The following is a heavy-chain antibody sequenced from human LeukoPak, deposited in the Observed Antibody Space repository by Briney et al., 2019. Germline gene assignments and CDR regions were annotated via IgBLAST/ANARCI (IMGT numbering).Heavy chain of an antibody. D-gene: IGHD5-12*01. CDR3: ARGVATIDY. CDR2: ISSSSNSI. Sequence: PGGSLRLSCAASGFTFSAYTMNWVRLAPGKGLEWVSYISSSSNSIYYADSVKGRFTISRDNAKNSLYLQMNSLRDEDTAVYYCARGVATIDYWGQGTLVTVSS. CDR1: GFTFSAYT. V-gene: IGHV3-48*02. J-gene: IGHJ4*02.